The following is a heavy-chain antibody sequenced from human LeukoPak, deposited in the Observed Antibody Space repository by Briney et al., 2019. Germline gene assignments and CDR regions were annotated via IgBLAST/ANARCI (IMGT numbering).Heavy chain of an antibody. J-gene: IGHJ4*02. CDR3: ARGNFGSGGYFDY. V-gene: IGHV1-46*01. CDR2: INPSGGST. D-gene: IGHD3-10*01. CDR1: GYTFTSYY. Sequence: ASVKVSCKASGYTFTSYYMHWVRQAPGQGLEWMGIINPSGGSTSYAQNFQGRVTMTRSTSITTAYMELSSLRSEDTAVYYCARGNFGSGGYFDYWGQGTLVTVSS.